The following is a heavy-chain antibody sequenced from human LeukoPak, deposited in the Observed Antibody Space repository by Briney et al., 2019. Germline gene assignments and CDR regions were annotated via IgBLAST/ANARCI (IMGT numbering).Heavy chain of an antibody. J-gene: IGHJ4*02. CDR1: GDSFTSYW. Sequence: GESLKISCKGSGDSFTSYWIGWVRQMPGKGLEWMGIIYPGDSDTRYSPSFQGQVTISADKSISTAYLQWSSLKASDTAMYYCARLSYCRSTSCYYDYWGQGTLVTVSS. V-gene: IGHV5-51*01. CDR2: IYPGDSDT. D-gene: IGHD2-2*01. CDR3: ARLSYCRSTSCYYDY.